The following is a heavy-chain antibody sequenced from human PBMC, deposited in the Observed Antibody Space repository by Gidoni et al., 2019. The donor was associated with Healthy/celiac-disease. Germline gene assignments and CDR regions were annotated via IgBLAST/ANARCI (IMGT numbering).Heavy chain of an antibody. CDR3: ASEHYGSGLNGFDP. CDR1: GFPFSSYA. V-gene: IGHV3-30-3*01. Sequence: QVQLVESGGGVVQPGRSLRLSCPASGFPFSSYAMHWVRQAPGKGLEWVAVISYDGSNKYYADSVKGRVTISRDNSKNTLYLQMNSLRAEDTAVYYCASEHYGSGLNGFDPWGQGTLVTVSS. D-gene: IGHD3-10*01. CDR2: ISYDGSNK. J-gene: IGHJ5*02.